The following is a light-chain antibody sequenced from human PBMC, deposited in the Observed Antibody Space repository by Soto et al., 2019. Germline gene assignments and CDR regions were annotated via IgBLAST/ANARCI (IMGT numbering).Light chain of an antibody. J-gene: IGKJ1*01. V-gene: IGKV1-5*03. CDR1: QSISSW. CDR2: KAS. Sequence: EMQMPHTPSTLSASVGERVTITCRASQSISSWLAWYQQKPGKAPKLLIYKASSLESGVPSRFSGSGSGTEFTLTISSLQPDDFATYYCQQYNSYPWTFGQRTKVDI. CDR3: QQYNSYPWT.